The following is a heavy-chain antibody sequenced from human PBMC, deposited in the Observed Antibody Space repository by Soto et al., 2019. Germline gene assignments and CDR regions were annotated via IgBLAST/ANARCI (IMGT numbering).Heavy chain of an antibody. Sequence: PGGSQRLSCAASGFTFSSYAMSWVRQAPGKGLEWVSAISGSGGSTYYADSVKGRFTISRDNSKNTLYLQMNSLRAEDTAVYYCTKDGTAGDRYYYYGMDVWGQGTTVTVSS. D-gene: IGHD6-13*01. CDR3: TKDGTAGDRYYYYGMDV. J-gene: IGHJ6*02. CDR1: GFTFSSYA. CDR2: ISGSGGST. V-gene: IGHV3-23*01.